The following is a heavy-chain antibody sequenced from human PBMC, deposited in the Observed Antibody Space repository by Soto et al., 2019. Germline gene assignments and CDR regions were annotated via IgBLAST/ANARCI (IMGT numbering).Heavy chain of an antibody. CDR1: GYTLTELS. CDR3: ATDQIVMQEDTAMVRNPYYYYGMDV. J-gene: IGHJ6*02. CDR2: FDPEDGET. V-gene: IGHV1-24*01. Sequence: GASVKVSCKVSGYTLTELSMHWVRQAPGKGLEWMGGFDPEDGETIYAQKFQGRVTMTEDTSTDTAYMELSSLRSEDTAVYYCATDQIVMQEDTAMVRNPYYYYGMDVWGQGTTVTVSS. D-gene: IGHD5-18*01.